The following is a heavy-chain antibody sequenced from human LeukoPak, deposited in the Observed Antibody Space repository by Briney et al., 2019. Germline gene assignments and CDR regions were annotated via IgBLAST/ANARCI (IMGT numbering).Heavy chain of an antibody. Sequence: ASVKVSCKAPGYTFTGYYMHWVRQAPGQGLEWMGWINPNSGGTNYAQKFQSWVTMTRDTSISTAYMELSRLRSDDTAVYYCARTYPLYYDILTGYWAEYYFDYWGQGTLVTVSS. CDR1: GYTFTGYY. CDR3: ARTYPLYYDILTGYWAEYYFDY. D-gene: IGHD3-9*01. V-gene: IGHV1-2*04. J-gene: IGHJ4*02. CDR2: INPNSGGT.